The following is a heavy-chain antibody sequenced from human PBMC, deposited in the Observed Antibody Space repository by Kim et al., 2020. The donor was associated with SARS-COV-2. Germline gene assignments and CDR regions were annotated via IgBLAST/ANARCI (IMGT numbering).Heavy chain of an antibody. CDR1: GGSFSGFY. Sequence: SETLSLTCAVSGGSFSGFYWSWIRESPGKGLEWIGEISHNGNINYNPSLEGRVSISVDTSMNQFSLHLSFVTAADTAVYYCAKGGGVTTFPSSWGQGTHVSVSS. CDR2: ISHNGNI. V-gene: IGHV4-34*01. D-gene: IGHD3-16*01. J-gene: IGHJ5*02. CDR3: AKGGGVTTFPSS.